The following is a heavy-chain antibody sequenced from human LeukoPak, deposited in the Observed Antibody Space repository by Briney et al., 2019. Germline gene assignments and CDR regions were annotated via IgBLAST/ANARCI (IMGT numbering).Heavy chain of an antibody. V-gene: IGHV1-69*06. CDR1: GGTFSSYA. CDR3: ARGSMRAAAGTGYDY. CDR2: IFPIFGTA. Sequence: ASVKVSCKASGGTFSSYAISWVRQAPGQGLEWMGGIFPIFGTANYAQKFQGRVTITADKSTSTAYMELSSLRSEDTAVYYCARGSMRAAAGTGYDYWGQGTLVTVSS. D-gene: IGHD6-13*01. J-gene: IGHJ4*02.